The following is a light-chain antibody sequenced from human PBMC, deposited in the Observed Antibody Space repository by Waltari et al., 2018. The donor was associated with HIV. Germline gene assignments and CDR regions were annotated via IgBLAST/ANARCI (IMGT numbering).Light chain of an antibody. J-gene: IGKJ2*01. CDR2: AAS. CDR3: QQSSGVPPYT. CDR1: QNISNY. V-gene: IGKV1-39*01. Sequence: DIQMTQSPSSLSSSVGDRVTITCLAGQNISNYFHWYQQKAGKAPKLLIYAASSVQSGVPSRFSGSGSVTDFTLTISSLQPEDCATYYCQQSSGVPPYTFGQGTKLELK.